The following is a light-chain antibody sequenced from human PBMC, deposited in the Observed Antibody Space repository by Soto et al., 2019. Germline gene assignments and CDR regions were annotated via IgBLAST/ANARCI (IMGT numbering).Light chain of an antibody. CDR2: EVS. V-gene: IGLV2-18*02. Sequence: QSVLTQPPSVSGSPGQSVTISCTGTSGDVGGYNRVSWYQQPPGTAPKLMIYEVSNRPSGVPDRFSGSKSGDTASLTISGLQAEDEADYYCSSYTSISTYVFGTGTKLTVL. CDR3: SSYTSISTYV. J-gene: IGLJ1*01. CDR1: SGDVGGYNR.